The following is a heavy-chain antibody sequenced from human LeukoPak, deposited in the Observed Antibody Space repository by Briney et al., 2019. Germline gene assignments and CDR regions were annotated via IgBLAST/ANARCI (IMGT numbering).Heavy chain of an antibody. V-gene: IGHV3-7*01. CDR1: GFTFSSYW. Sequence: GGSLRLSCAASGFTFSSYWMSWVRQAPGKGLEWVANIKQDGSEKYYVDSVKGRFTISTDNAKNSLYLQMNSLRAEDTAVYYCARYVGFCSGGSCYRWFDTWGQGTLVTVSS. CDR2: IKQDGSEK. J-gene: IGHJ5*02. D-gene: IGHD2-15*01. CDR3: ARYVGFCSGGSCYRWFDT.